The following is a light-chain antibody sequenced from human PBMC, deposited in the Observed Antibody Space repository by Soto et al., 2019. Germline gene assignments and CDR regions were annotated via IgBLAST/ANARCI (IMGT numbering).Light chain of an antibody. V-gene: IGKV3-15*01. J-gene: IGKJ4*01. CDR2: GAS. Sequence: EIVMTQSPATLSVSPGERATLSCTASQSVTTNLAWYQQKPGQAPRLLIYGASTRATGVPARFSGSGSGTEFTLTISSLQSEDFAVYYCQQYNNFPLTFGGGTKVEIK. CDR3: QQYNNFPLT. CDR1: QSVTTN.